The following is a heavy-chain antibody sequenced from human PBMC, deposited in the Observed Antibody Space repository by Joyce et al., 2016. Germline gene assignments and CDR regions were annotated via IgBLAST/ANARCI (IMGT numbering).Heavy chain of an antibody. CDR1: GFTFSSYS. V-gene: IGHV3-48*02. Sequence: EVQLVESGGGLVQPGGSLRLSFAASGFTFSSYSMNWVRQAPGKGLEGVSYISSSSSTIYYGDDVKGRFTISRNNAKNSRYLQMNSLRDEDTAVYYCARRGAGDYFDYWGQGTLVTVSS. D-gene: IGHD3-10*01. CDR3: ARRGAGDYFDY. CDR2: ISSSSSTI. J-gene: IGHJ4*02.